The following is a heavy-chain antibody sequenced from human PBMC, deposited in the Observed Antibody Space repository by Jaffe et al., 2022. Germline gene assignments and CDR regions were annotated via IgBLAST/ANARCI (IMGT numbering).Heavy chain of an antibody. CDR2: IRYDGSNK. CDR1: GFTFSSYG. Sequence: QVQLVESGGGVVQPGGSLRLSCAASGFTFSSYGMHWVRQAPGKGLEWVAFIRYDGSNKYYADSVKGRFTISRDNSKNTLYLQMNSLRAEDTAVYYCAKDGGYYDSSGHGDYWGQGTLVTVSS. J-gene: IGHJ4*02. V-gene: IGHV3-30*02. CDR3: AKDGGYYDSSGHGDY. D-gene: IGHD3-22*01.